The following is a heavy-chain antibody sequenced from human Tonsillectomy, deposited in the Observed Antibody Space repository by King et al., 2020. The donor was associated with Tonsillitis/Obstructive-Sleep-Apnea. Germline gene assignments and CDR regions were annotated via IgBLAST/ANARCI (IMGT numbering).Heavy chain of an antibody. V-gene: IGHV1-18*01. J-gene: IGHJ4*02. Sequence: VQLVESGAEVKKPGASVKVSCKASGYTFTSYGISWVRQAPGQGLEWMGWISAYNGNTNYAQKLQGRVTMTTDTSTSTAYMDLRSLRSDDTAVYYCARDGGRYYYDSSVYYPPGYFDYWGQGTLVTVSS. CDR2: ISAYNGNT. D-gene: IGHD3-22*01. CDR1: GYTFTSYG. CDR3: ARDGGRYYYDSSVYYPPGYFDY.